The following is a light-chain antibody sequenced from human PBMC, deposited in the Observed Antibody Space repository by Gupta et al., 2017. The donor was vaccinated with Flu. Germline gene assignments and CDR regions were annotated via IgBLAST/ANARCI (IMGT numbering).Light chain of an antibody. J-gene: IGLJ1*01. V-gene: IGLV1-44*01. Sequence: VTISCSGSSSNIGSNTVNWYQQVPGTDQKLRSYGKNQRPSGVPDRFSGSKSGTSDSLAISGLQSEDEADYYWAAWDDSLNGHYVVGTGTKVTVL. CDR3: AAWDDSLNGHYV. CDR2: GKN. CDR1: SSNIGSNT.